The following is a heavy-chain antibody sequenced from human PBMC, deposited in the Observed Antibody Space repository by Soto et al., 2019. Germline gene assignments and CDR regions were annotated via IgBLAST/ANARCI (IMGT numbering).Heavy chain of an antibody. V-gene: IGHV4-30-4*01. CDR3: ARAPFRTLFSYWCFDL. CDR2: IYYTGST. CDR1: GGSISSDDYY. J-gene: IGHJ2*01. D-gene: IGHD2-21*01. Sequence: QVQLQESGPGLVKPSQTLSLTCTVSGGSISSDDYYWSWIRQPPGKGLEWIGYIYYTGSTYYNPSLKSRVTISIDTSKNQFSLKLNSVTAADTAVYSCARAPFRTLFSYWCFDLWGRGTLVTVSS.